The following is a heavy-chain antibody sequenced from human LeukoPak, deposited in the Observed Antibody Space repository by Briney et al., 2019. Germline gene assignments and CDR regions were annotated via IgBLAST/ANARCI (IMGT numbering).Heavy chain of an antibody. J-gene: IGHJ1*01. V-gene: IGHV3-30*18. CDR1: GFTFSSYG. CDR2: ISYDESNK. Sequence: PGRSLRLSCASSGFTFSSYGMHCVRQGPGKGLERVAVISYDESNKYYADSVKSRFTLSRDNSKNTLYLQMNSLRSEDTAVYYCAKEWGMAAAGRVSFQHWGQGTLVTVSS. CDR3: AKEWGMAAAGRVSFQH. D-gene: IGHD6-13*01.